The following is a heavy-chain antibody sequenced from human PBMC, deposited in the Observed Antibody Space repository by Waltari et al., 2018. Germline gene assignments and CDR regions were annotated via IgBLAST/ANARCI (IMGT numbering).Heavy chain of an antibody. J-gene: IGHJ6*02. V-gene: IGHV1-69*02. D-gene: IGHD6-13*01. CDR3: ARARIAAAGPHYYYYGMDV. Sequence: QVQLVQSGAEVKKPGSSVKVSCKASGGTFSSYTISWVRQVPGQGLEWMGRIIPILGIANYSQKFQGRVTITADKSTSTAYMELSSLRSEDTAVYYCARARIAAAGPHYYYYGMDVWGQGTTVTVSS. CDR2: IIPILGIA. CDR1: GGTFSSYT.